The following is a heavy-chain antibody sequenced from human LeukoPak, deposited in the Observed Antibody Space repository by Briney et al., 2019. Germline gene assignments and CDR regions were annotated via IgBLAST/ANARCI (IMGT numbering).Heavy chain of an antibody. D-gene: IGHD4-23*01. CDR3: AKVLYGSNPGGSDY. CDR2: ISAYNGNT. J-gene: IGHJ4*02. Sequence: ASVKVSCKASGYTFTSYGISWVRQAPGQGLEWMGWISAYNGNTNYAQKLQGRVTMTTDTSTGTAYMELRSLRSDDTAVYYCAKVLYGSNPGGSDYWGQGTLVTVSS. CDR1: GYTFTSYG. V-gene: IGHV1-18*01.